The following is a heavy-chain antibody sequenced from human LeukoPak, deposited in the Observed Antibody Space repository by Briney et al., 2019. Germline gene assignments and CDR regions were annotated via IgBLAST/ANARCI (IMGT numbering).Heavy chain of an antibody. Sequence: GWSPRPSRAASAFTVTIFWMSCVRQAPGKRLEWVSDIKEDASKIYYLDSVKGRFTISRDNAENSMYLQMNSLRAEDTAVYYCARDGDGLIFPTDSRGQGTLVTVSS. CDR3: ARDGDGLIFPTDS. D-gene: IGHD2-21*01. J-gene: IGHJ4*02. V-gene: IGHV3-7*01. CDR2: IKEDASKI. CDR1: AFTVTIFW.